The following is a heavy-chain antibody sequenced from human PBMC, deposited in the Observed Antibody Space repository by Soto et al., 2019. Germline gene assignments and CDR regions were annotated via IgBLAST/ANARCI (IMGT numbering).Heavy chain of an antibody. V-gene: IGHV4-39*01. D-gene: IGHD1-20*01. J-gene: IGHJ5*02. CDR2: SYYSGIS. CDR1: GGSIRVQSYY. CDR3: TRRYNWNDYYFDP. Sequence: SETLSLTCTVSGGSIRVQSYYWTWICQTPGKGLEWVGSSYYSGISYFNPALKGRVTISVDTSTNQFSLRLTSVTAADTAVYYCTRRYNWNDYYFDPWGQGTLVTVSS.